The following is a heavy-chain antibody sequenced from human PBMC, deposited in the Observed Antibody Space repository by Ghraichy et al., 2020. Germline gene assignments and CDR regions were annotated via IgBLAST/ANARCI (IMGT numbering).Heavy chain of an antibody. CDR1: GFTFSNYW. Sequence: GGSLRLSCAASGFTFSNYWMSWVRQAPGKGLEWVANINLDGGEKYYVDSVKGRFAISRDNAKNSLYLHMNSLRAEDTAVYYCARDWAVTDRSDYWGQGSLVTVSS. CDR3: ARDWAVTDRSDY. V-gene: IGHV3-7*03. D-gene: IGHD2-21*02. CDR2: INLDGGEK. J-gene: IGHJ4*02.